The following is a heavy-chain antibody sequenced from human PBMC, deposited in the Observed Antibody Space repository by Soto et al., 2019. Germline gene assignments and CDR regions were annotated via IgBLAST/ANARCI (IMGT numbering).Heavy chain of an antibody. J-gene: IGHJ4*02. V-gene: IGHV1-8*01. D-gene: IGHD6-13*01. CDR3: ARGRIRSRYSSSWYDY. CDR1: GYTFTSYD. CDR2: MNPNSGNT. Sequence: ASVKVSCKASGYTFTSYDINWVRQATGQGLEWMGWMNPNSGNTGYAQKFQGRVTMTRNTSISTAYMELSSLRSEDTAVYYCARGRIRSRYSSSWYDYWGQGTLVTVSS.